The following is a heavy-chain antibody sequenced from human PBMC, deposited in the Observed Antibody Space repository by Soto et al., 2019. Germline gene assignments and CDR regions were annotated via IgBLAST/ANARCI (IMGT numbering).Heavy chain of an antibody. CDR2: IDWDDDK. V-gene: IGHV2-70*01. CDR1: GFSLSTSGMC. CDR3: ARTRVRPSYYGMDV. D-gene: IGHD1-1*01. Sequence: SAPTLVNPTQTLTLTCTFSGFSLSTSGMCVSWIRQPPGKALEWLALIDWDDDKYYSTSLKTRLTISKDTSKNQVVLTMTNMDPVDTATYYCARTRVRPSYYGMDVWGQGTTVTVSS. J-gene: IGHJ6*02.